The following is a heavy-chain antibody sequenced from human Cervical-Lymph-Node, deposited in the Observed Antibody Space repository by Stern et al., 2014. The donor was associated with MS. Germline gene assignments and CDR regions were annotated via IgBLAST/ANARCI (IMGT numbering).Heavy chain of an antibody. J-gene: IGHJ4*02. CDR2: SNPNSGGT. Sequence: QVQLVQSGTEVKKPGASVKVSCKTSGYTFTAKYLHWIRQAPGQGLEWMGWSNPNSGGTKYAHNFQGRVTMTSDRSITTAYMELSSLRSDDTAVFFCARDSGRSGWYDDFDYWGQGTLVVVSP. CDR3: ARDSGRSGWYDDFDY. V-gene: IGHV1-2*02. CDR1: GYTFTAKY. D-gene: IGHD6-19*01.